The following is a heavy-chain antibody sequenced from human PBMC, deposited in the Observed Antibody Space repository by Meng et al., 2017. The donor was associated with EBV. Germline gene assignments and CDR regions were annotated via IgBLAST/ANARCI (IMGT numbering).Heavy chain of an antibody. J-gene: IGHJ4*02. D-gene: IGHD3-10*01. Sequence: QVQVVQSGAGGKNPGSSVKVSCCTSGCTFRSDAVSWVRQAPGQGLEWMGGLIPMSDAPHYAQKFQGRVTITADESTSTHYMHLSGLTSDDTAVYYCASESGRGFTPDYWGQGTLVTVSS. CDR3: ASESGRGFTPDY. CDR2: LIPMSDAP. CDR1: GCTFRSDA. V-gene: IGHV1-69*01.